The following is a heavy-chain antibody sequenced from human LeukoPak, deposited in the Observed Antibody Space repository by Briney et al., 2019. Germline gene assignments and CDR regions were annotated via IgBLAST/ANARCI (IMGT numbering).Heavy chain of an antibody. D-gene: IGHD3-9*01. CDR3: TSRVLTGQGVDY. V-gene: IGHV3-66*01. J-gene: IGHJ4*02. CDR1: GFTVSRNY. Sequence: GGSLRLSCAASGFTVSRNYMSWVRQAPGKGLEWVSVIYSGGNTNYADSVKGRFTISRDNSKNTLYLQMNSLRAEDTAVYYCTSRVLTGQGVDYWGQGTLVTVSS. CDR2: IYSGGNT.